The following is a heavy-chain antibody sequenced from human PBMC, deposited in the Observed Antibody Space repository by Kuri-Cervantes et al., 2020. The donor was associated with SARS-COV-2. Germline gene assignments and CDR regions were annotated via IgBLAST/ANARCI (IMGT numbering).Heavy chain of an antibody. CDR2: INSGSSIT. V-gene: IGHV3-48*02. CDR3: ARDPSSYGDYVGSYFDY. Sequence: GESLKISCAASGFTVSSYSMNWVRQAPGKGLEWVSYINSGSSITYYADSVKGRFTISRDNAKDALYLQMSSLRDEDTAVYYCARDPSSYGDYVGSYFDYWAREPWSPSPQ. D-gene: IGHD4-17*01. CDR1: GFTVSSYS. J-gene: IGHJ4*02.